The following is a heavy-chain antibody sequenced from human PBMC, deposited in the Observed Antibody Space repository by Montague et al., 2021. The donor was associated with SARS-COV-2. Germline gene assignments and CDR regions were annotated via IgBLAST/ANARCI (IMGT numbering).Heavy chain of an antibody. CDR1: GGSIRSSSYY. CDR2: IYYSGST. J-gene: IGHJ6*02. Sequence: SETLSLTCTVSGGSIRSSSYYWGWIRQPPGKGLEWIGSIYYSGSTYYNPSLKSRVIISVDTSKNQFSLKLSSVTAADTAVYYCARVGRQQLVRLSGMDVWGQGTTVTVSS. V-gene: IGHV4-39*07. CDR3: ARVGRQQLVRLSGMDV. D-gene: IGHD6-13*01.